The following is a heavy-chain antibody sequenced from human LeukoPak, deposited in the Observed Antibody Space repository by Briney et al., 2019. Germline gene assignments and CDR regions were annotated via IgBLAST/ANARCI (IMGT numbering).Heavy chain of an antibody. V-gene: IGHV3-48*03. Sequence: GGSLRLSCAASGFIFKSYEMSWVRQAPGKGLEWVSYISSSSSTIYYADSVKGRFTISRDNAKNSLYLQMNSLRAEDTAVYYCARGLGSGRHAFDIWGQGTMVTVSS. J-gene: IGHJ3*02. CDR2: ISSSSSTI. CDR3: ARGLGSGRHAFDI. D-gene: IGHD3-10*01. CDR1: GFIFKSYE.